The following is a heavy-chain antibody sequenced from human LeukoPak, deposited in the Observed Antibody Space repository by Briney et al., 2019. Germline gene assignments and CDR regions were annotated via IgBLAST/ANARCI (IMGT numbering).Heavy chain of an antibody. Sequence: SETLSLTCTVSGGSISSSSYYWGWIRQPPGKGLEWIGSIYYSGSTYYNPSLKSRVTISVDTSKNQFSLKLSSVTAADTAVYYCARFLERRGWGVYYYYYYMDVWGKGTTVTVSS. CDR3: ARFLERRGWGVYYYYYYMDV. CDR2: IYYSGST. D-gene: IGHD3-16*01. CDR1: GGSISSSSYY. J-gene: IGHJ6*03. V-gene: IGHV4-39*07.